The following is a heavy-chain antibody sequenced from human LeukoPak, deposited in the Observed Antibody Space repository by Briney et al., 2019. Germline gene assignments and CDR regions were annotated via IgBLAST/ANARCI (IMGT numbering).Heavy chain of an antibody. V-gene: IGHV1-69*01. CDR2: IIPIFGTA. D-gene: IGHD3-10*01. CDR1: GYTFTTYG. J-gene: IGHJ6*03. CDR3: ARVPGNYYYYYMDV. Sequence: PRASVKVSCKASGYTFTTYGLSWVRQAPGQGLEWMGGIIPIFGTANYAQKFQGRVTITADESTSTAYMELSSLRSEDTAVYYCARVPGNYYYYYMDVWGKGTTVTISS.